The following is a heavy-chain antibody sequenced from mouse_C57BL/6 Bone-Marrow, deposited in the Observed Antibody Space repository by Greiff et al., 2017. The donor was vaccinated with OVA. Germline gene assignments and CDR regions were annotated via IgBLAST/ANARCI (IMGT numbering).Heavy chain of an antibody. CDR2: ISSGGDYI. D-gene: IGHD1-3*01. J-gene: IGHJ1*03. CDR1: GFTFSSYA. CDR3: TKVLAAFDV. V-gene: IGHV5-9-1*02. Sequence: EVKLMESGEGLVKPRGSLKLSCAASGFTFSSYAMSWVRQTPEKRLEWVAYISSGGDYIYYADTVKGRFTISRDNARNTLYLQMSSLKSEDTAMYYCTKVLAAFDVWGTGTTVTVSS.